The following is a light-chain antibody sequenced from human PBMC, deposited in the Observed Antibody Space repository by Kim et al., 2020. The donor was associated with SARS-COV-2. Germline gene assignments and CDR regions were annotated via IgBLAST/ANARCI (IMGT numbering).Light chain of an antibody. CDR3: IQALQTPLT. CDR2: LGS. J-gene: IGKJ4*01. Sequence: PASSSCRSSKSLLHSNGYNYLDWYLQKPGQSPQLLIYLGSNRASGVPDRFSGSGSGTDFTLKISRVEAEDVGVYYCIQALQTPLTFGGGTKVDIK. CDR1: KSLLHSNGYNY. V-gene: IGKV2-28*01.